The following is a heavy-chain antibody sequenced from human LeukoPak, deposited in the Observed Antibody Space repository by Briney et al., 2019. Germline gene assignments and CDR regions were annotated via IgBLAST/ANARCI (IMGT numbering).Heavy chain of an antibody. V-gene: IGHV3-53*01. CDR1: GFTVSSNY. CDR2: IYSGGST. D-gene: IGHD5-24*01. Sequence: GGSLRLSCAASGFTVSSNYMSWVRQAPGKGLEWVSVIYSGGSTYYADSVKGRFTISRDNSKNTLYLQMNSLRAEDTAVYYCARSDEYCYYGMDVWGQGTTVTVSS. J-gene: IGHJ6*02. CDR3: ARSDEYCYYGMDV.